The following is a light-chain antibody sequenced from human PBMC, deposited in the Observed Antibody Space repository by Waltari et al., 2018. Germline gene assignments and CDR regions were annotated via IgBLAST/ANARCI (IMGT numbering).Light chain of an antibody. Sequence: DIVMTQSPLSLPVTPGEPAPLSCRSSQSLLHGDGRNFLDGYLRKPGQSPQLLIYMGSNRASGVPDRFSGSGSGTYFTLKISRVEAEDVGVYYCMQARQPPYTFGGGTKVEIK. CDR3: MQARQPPYT. CDR1: QSLLHGDGRNF. CDR2: MGS. V-gene: IGKV2-28*01. J-gene: IGKJ4*01.